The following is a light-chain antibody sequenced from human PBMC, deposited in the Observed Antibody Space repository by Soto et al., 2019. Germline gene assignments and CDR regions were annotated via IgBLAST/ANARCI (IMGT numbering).Light chain of an antibody. CDR1: QSISDT. J-gene: IGKJ5*01. Sequence: EIVWTQSPGTLSLSPGGRATVACRASQSISDTLAWYQQTPGQAPRLLIYGASNRATGIPDRFSGSGSGTDFTLTISRLETEDFAVYFCQQYGRSPITFGQGTRLEIK. V-gene: IGKV3-20*01. CDR3: QQYGRSPIT. CDR2: GAS.